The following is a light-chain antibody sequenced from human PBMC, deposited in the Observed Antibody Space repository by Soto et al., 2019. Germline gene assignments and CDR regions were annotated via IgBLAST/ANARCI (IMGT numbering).Light chain of an antibody. Sequence: DIQMTQSPSSLSASVGDRVTITCQASQDISNYLNWYQQKPGKAPKLRIYDASNLETGVPSRFSGSGSGTDVTFTISSLQPEDSATYYCQQYDNLPLTFGGGTKVEIK. CDR3: QQYDNLPLT. CDR2: DAS. V-gene: IGKV1-33*01. CDR1: QDISNY. J-gene: IGKJ4*02.